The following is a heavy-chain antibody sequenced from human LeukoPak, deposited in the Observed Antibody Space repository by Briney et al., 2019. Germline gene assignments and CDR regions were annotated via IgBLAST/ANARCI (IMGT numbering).Heavy chain of an antibody. CDR3: AVSIQAAAIPAFDY. V-gene: IGHV1-2*02. Sequence: VASVKVSCKASGYTFTVYSIHWMRQAPGQGLEWVGRIDPNSGVTNYAQKFQGRVTMTTDTSISTAYMELSRLTSDDTAVYYCAVSIQAAAIPAFDYWGQGTLVTVSS. CDR1: GYTFTVYS. J-gene: IGHJ4*02. CDR2: IDPNSGVT. D-gene: IGHD6-25*01.